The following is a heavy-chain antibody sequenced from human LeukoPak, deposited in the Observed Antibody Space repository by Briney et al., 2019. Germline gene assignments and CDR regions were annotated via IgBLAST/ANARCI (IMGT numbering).Heavy chain of an antibody. J-gene: IGHJ6*02. CDR3: ARLAGYCSGGSCYSPYYYYGMDV. V-gene: IGHV5-51*01. CDR2: IYPGDSDT. CDR1: GYSFTSYW. D-gene: IGHD2-15*01. Sequence: GESLKISCKGSGYSFTSYWIGWVRQMPGKGLEWMGIIYPGDSDTRYSPSFQGQVTISADKSISTAYLQWSSLKASDTAMYYCARLAGYCSGGSCYSPYYYYGMDVWGQGTTVTVSS.